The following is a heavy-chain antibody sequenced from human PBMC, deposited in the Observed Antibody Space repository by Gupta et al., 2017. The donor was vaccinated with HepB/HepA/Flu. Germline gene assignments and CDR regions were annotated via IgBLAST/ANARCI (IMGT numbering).Heavy chain of an antibody. J-gene: IGHJ1*01. D-gene: IGHD2-21*01. CDR1: GYTFPGYY. CDR3: ARAYCGGDCLLAEYLQH. Sequence: QVQLVQSGAEVKKPGASVKVSCKTSGYTFPGYYMHWVRPAPGQGLEWMGWINPNSGGTNYEQKFQGRVTMTRDTSISTAYMELSRLRSDDTAVYYCARAYCGGDCLLAEYLQHWGQGTLVTVSS. CDR2: INPNSGGT. V-gene: IGHV1-2*02.